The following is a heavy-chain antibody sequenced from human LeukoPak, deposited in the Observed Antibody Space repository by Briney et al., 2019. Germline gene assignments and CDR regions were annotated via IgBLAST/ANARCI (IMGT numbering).Heavy chain of an antibody. CDR3: ARGAGYNYPYYFDY. D-gene: IGHD5-24*01. J-gene: IGHJ4*02. V-gene: IGHV3-53*01. CDR2: IYGGGNI. Sequence: GGSLRLSCAASGFTVSSNYMNWVRQAPGKGLEWVSVIYGGGNIYYADSVKGRFTISRNNSKNTLYLQMNSLRAEDTAVYYCARGAGYNYPYYFDYWGQGTLVTVSS. CDR1: GFTVSSNY.